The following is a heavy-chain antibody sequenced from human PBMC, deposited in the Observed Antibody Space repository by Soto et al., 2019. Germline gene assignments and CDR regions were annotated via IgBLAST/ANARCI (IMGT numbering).Heavy chain of an antibody. CDR3: ARRSSSSTGYYYCMDV. CDR2: INPSGGST. D-gene: IGHD6-13*01. J-gene: IGHJ6*03. Sequence: ASVKVSCKASGYTFTSYYMHWVRQAPGQGLEWMGIINPSGGSTSYAQKFQGRVTMTRDTSTSTVYMELSSLRSEDTAVYYCARRSSSSTGYYYCMDVWGKGTTVNVS. V-gene: IGHV1-46*03. CDR1: GYTFTSYY.